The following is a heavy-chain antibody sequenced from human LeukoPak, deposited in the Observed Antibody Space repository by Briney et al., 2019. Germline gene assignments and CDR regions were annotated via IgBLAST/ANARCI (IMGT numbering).Heavy chain of an antibody. D-gene: IGHD3-22*01. CDR3: AKDQAYYYDSSGYSDY. J-gene: IGHJ4*02. CDR1: GFTFSSYG. CDR2: IRYDGSNK. Sequence: LPGGSLRLSCAASGFTFSSYGMHWVRQAPGKGLEWVAFIRYDGSNKYYADSVKGRFTISRDNSKNTLYLQMNSLRAEDTAVYYCAKDQAYYYDSSGYSDYWGQGTLVTVSS. V-gene: IGHV3-30*02.